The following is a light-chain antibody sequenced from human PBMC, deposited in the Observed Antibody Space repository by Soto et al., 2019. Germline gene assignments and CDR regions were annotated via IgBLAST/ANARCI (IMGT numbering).Light chain of an antibody. J-gene: IGKJ2*02. Sequence: EIVMTQSPATLSVSPGERATLSCRASQSVSSNLAWYQQKPGQAPRLLIYGASTRATGIPARFSGSGSGTEFTLTISSLQSEDFATYYCQQYISDSRTFGQGTKVESK. CDR3: QQYISDSRT. V-gene: IGKV3-15*01. CDR2: GAS. CDR1: QSVSSN.